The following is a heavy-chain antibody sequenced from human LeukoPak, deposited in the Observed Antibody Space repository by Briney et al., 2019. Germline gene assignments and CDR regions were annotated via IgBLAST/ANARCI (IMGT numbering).Heavy chain of an antibody. CDR3: ARHSGDWFDP. Sequence: SETLSLTCTVSGGSISSYYWSWIRQPPGKGLEWIGYIYYSGSTSYNPSLKSRVTISVDTSKNQFSLKLSSVTAADTAVYYCARHSGDWFDPWGQGTLVTVSS. CDR2: IYYSGST. J-gene: IGHJ5*02. D-gene: IGHD3-10*01. CDR1: GGSISSYY. V-gene: IGHV4-59*08.